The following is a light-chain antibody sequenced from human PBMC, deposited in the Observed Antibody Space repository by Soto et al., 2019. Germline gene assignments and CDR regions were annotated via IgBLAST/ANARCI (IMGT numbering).Light chain of an antibody. J-gene: IGKJ5*01. CDR1: QGIDSS. CDR3: QQLHDYPIT. CDR2: AAS. Sequence: ILLTQSPSSLSASVGDRVTITCRASQGIDSSFAWYQQKPGKAPKLLIYAASSLQSGVPSRFSGSGSGTDFTLTISSLQPEDFATYDCQQLHDYPITFGQGTRPAI. V-gene: IGKV1-9*01.